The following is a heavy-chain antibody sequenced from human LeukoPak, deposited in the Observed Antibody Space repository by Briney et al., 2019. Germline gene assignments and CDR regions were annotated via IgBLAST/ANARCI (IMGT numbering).Heavy chain of an antibody. V-gene: IGHV4-39*02. CDR1: GGSISSTSYY. D-gene: IGHD1-26*01. J-gene: IGHJ4*02. CDR3: ARGQSIVGATGDY. Sequence: KPSETLSLTCTVSGGSISSTSYYWGWIRQPPGKGLEWIGIIYYSGNTYYNPSLKSRLTISVDTSKNHFSLKLSSVTAADTAVYYCARGQSIVGATGDYWGQGTLVTVSS. CDR2: IYYSGNT.